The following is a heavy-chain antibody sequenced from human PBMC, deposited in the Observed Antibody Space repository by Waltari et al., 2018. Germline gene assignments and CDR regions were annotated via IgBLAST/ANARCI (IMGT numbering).Heavy chain of an antibody. D-gene: IGHD2-21*01. V-gene: IGHV1-46*01. CDR2: INPSGGST. CDR3: ARDRHFSDGGAYYESGL. Sequence: QVQLVQSGAEVKKPGASVKVSCKASGYTFTSYYMHWVRQAPGQGLEWMGIINPSGGSTSYAQKFQGRVTMTRDTSTSTVYMELSSLKSDDTAVYYCARDRHFSDGGAYYESGLWGRGTLVTVSS. J-gene: IGHJ2*01. CDR1: GYTFTSYY.